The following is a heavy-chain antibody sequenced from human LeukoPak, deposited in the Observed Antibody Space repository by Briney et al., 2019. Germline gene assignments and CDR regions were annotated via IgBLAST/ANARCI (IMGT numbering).Heavy chain of an antibody. J-gene: IGHJ4*02. V-gene: IGHV1-46*01. CDR3: AREPPESYYFDY. CDR2: IKVSGGRT. Sequence: GASVKVSCKASGYTFSDFYFHWVRQAPGQGLEWMGIIKVSGGRTEYAQKFQGRVTMTRDMSTSTVYMELNNLRSEDTAVYYCAREPPESYYFDYWGQGTLVTVSS. CDR1: GYTFSDFY.